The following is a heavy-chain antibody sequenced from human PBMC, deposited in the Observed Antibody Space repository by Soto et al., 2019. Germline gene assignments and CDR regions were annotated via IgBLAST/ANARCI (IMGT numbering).Heavy chain of an antibody. D-gene: IGHD1-26*01. CDR2: MNPNSGNT. J-gene: IGHJ6*02. CDR3: ARCDTSYYYYYYYGMDV. V-gene: IGHV1-8*01. Sequence: XSVKVSFKASGYPFSSYDINWVRQATGQGLEWMGWMNPNSGNTGYAQKFQGRVTMTRNTSISTAYMELSSLRSEDTAVYYCARCDTSYYYYYYYGMDVWGQGTTVTVSS. CDR1: GYPFSSYD.